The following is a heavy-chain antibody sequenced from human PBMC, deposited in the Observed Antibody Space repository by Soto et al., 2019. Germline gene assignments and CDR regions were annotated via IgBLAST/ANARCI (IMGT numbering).Heavy chain of an antibody. CDR3: ASPGSSRGWSGVAY. D-gene: IGHD6-19*01. V-gene: IGHV4-39*01. J-gene: IGHJ4*02. CDR1: GGSISSSSYY. CDR2: IYYSGST. Sequence: QLQLQESGPGLVKPSETLSLTCTVSGGSISSSSYYWGWIRQPPGKGLEWIGSIYYSGSTYYNPSLKSRVTISGDTSKNQFSLKLSSVAAADTAVYYCASPGSSRGWSGVAYWGQGTLVTVSS.